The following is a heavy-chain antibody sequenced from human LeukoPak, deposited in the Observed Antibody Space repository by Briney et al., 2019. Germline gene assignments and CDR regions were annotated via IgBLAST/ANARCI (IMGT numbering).Heavy chain of an antibody. CDR2: ISGGGDYT. Sequence: GGSLRLSCAASGFTFSNYAMTWVRQTPGKGLEWVSVISGGGDYTYYADSVTGRFTISRDNSKNTLYLQMNSLRAEDTAVYYCAKRDSGSWENWFDPWGQGTLVTVSS. CDR1: GFTFSNYA. CDR3: AKRDSGSWENWFDP. J-gene: IGHJ5*02. D-gene: IGHD1-26*01. V-gene: IGHV3-23*01.